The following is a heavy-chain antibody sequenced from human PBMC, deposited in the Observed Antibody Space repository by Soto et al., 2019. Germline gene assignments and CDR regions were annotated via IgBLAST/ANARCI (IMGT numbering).Heavy chain of an antibody. D-gene: IGHD3-10*01. V-gene: IGHV4-59*08. CDR1: GGSISSYY. CDR2: IYYSGST. CDR3: ARHTAGAFFDY. J-gene: IGHJ4*02. Sequence: SETLSLTCTVSGGSISSYYWSWIRQPPGKGLEWIGYIYYSGSTNYNPSLKSRVTISVDTSKNQFSLKLSSVTAADTAVYYCARHTAGAFFDYWGQGTLVTVSS.